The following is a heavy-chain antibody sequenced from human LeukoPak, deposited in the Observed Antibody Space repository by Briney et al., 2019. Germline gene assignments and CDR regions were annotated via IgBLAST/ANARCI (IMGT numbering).Heavy chain of an antibody. CDR3: ARDRGDGYRGYYFDY. D-gene: IGHD5-24*01. CDR1: GFTFDDYG. V-gene: IGHV3-20*04. Sequence: GGSLRLSCAASGFTFDDYGMSWVRQAPGKGLEWVSGINWNGGSTGYADSVKGRFTISRDNAKNSLYLQMNSLRAEDTALYYCARDRGDGYRGYYFDYWGQGTLVTVSS. J-gene: IGHJ4*02. CDR2: INWNGGST.